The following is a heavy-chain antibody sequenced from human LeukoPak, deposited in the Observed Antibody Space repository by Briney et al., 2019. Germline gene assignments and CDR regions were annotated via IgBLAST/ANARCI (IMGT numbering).Heavy chain of an antibody. V-gene: IGHV3-7*04. CDR3: ARDWQWQQLDGDAFDI. D-gene: IGHD6-13*01. CDR1: GFTFSSYW. J-gene: IGHJ3*02. Sequence: TGGSLRLSCAASGFTFSSYWMSWVRQAPGKGLEWVANIKQDGSEKYYVDSVKGRFTISRDNAKNSLFLQMNSLRAEDTAVYYCARDWQWQQLDGDAFDIWGRGTMVTVSS. CDR2: IKQDGSEK.